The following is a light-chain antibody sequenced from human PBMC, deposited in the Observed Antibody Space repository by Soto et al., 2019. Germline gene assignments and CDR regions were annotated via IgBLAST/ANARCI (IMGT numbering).Light chain of an antibody. CDR1: TSDVGGYHY. V-gene: IGLV2-11*01. CDR2: DVN. J-gene: IGLJ2*01. Sequence: QSALTQPRSVSGSPGQSVTLSCTGTTSDVGGYHYVSWYQHHPGKAPKIILYDVNKRPSGVPDRFSGSKSGNTASLTISGLQTEDEADYYCCSYAGSYTLVFGGGTKLTVL. CDR3: CSYAGSYTLV.